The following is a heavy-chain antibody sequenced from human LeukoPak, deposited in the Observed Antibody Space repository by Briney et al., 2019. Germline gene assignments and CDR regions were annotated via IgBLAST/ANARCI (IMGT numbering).Heavy chain of an antibody. CDR1: GSSISSSSYY. D-gene: IGHD6-13*01. V-gene: IGHV4-39*01. Sequence: SETLSLTCTVSGSSISSSSYYWGWIRQPPGKGLEWIGSIYYSGSTYYNPSLKSRVTISVDTSKNQFSLKLSSVTAADTAVYYCARRVYSSSWFDYWGQGTLVTVSS. CDR2: IYYSGST. J-gene: IGHJ4*02. CDR3: ARRVYSSSWFDY.